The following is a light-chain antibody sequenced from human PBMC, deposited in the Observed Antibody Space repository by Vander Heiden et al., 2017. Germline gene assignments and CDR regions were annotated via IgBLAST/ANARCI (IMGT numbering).Light chain of an antibody. J-gene: IGLJ2*01. CDR1: SSDVGGYHY. CDR2: DGS. CDR3: SSYTTSSTRV. V-gene: IGLV2-14*01. Sequence: QSALTQPASVSGSPGQSINIPCTGTSSDVGGYHYVSWYQQHPGKARKLMIYDGSKRPAGVSDRFSGSKSGNTASLTISGLQGEDEADYYCSSYTTSSTRVFGGGTKLTVL.